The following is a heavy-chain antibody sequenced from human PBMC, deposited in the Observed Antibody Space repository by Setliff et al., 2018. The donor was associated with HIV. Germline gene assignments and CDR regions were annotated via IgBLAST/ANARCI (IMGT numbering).Heavy chain of an antibody. V-gene: IGHV4-59*12. D-gene: IGHD5-18*01. CDR3: ATDTAFLQEGTEF. Sequence: PSETLSLTCTVSGGSIRSDYWNWIRQPPGKGLEWIGYIYNSGSTTYNPSLKSRVTISVDTSKNQFTLRLSSVTAADTAIYYCATDTAFLQEGTEFWGQGALVTVSS. CDR2: IYNSGST. CDR1: GGSIRSDY. J-gene: IGHJ4*02.